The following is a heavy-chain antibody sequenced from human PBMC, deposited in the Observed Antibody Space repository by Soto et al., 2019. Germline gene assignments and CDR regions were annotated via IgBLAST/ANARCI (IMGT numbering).Heavy chain of an antibody. J-gene: IGHJ4*02. Sequence: EVQLLESGGGLVQPGGSLRLACAASGFSFSSYAMVWVRQAPGKGLEWVSVISGRGGRVYFADSVRGRFPISRDNSKTVLSLEMNSLRAEDTAKYFCAKGSIDYSASVAQWGQGTLVLVSS. V-gene: IGHV3-23*01. CDR3: AKGSIDYSASVAQ. CDR2: ISGRGGRV. CDR1: GFSFSSYA. D-gene: IGHD1-26*01.